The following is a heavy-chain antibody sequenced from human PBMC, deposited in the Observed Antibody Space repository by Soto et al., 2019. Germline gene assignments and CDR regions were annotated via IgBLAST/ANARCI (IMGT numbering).Heavy chain of an antibody. CDR3: AKAPVGFGELHFDY. J-gene: IGHJ4*02. CDR2: ISGGVDAT. CDR1: GFTFSNYA. D-gene: IGHD3-10*01. Sequence: GGSLRLSCAASGFTFSNYAMSWVRQAPGKGLEWVSGISGGVDATYYADSVRGRFTISRDNSKNTLHLQMNSLRAEDTAVYYCAKAPVGFGELHFDYWGQGALVTVSS. V-gene: IGHV3-23*01.